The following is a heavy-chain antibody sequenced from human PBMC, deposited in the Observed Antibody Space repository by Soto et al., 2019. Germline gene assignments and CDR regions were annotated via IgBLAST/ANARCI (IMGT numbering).Heavy chain of an antibody. J-gene: IGHJ3*02. D-gene: IGHD3-10*01. Sequence: GGSLRLSCAASGFTFSSYSMNWVRQAPGKGLEWVSSISSSSSYIYYADSVKGRFTISRDNAKNSLYLQMNSLRAEDTAVYYCARGDSGSYDAFDIWGQGTMVTVS. CDR2: ISSSSSYI. V-gene: IGHV3-21*01. CDR3: ARGDSGSYDAFDI. CDR1: GFTFSSYS.